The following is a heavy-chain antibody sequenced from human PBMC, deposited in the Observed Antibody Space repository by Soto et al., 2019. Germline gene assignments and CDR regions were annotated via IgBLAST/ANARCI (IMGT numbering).Heavy chain of an antibody. CDR3: ARESDYDTFDN. D-gene: IGHD3-9*01. Sequence: EVQLVESGGGFVQPGGSLRLSCAASGFTFSTYEMNWVRQAPGKGLEWVSYISGSGSSIYYADSVKGRFTIDRDNAKNALYLQMNGLRAEDTAGYYCARESDYDTFDNWGQGTLVTVSS. CDR2: ISGSGSSI. CDR1: GFTFSTYE. J-gene: IGHJ4*02. V-gene: IGHV3-48*03.